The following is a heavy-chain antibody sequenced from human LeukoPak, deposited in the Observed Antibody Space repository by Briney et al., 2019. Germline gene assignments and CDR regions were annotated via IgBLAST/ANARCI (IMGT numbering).Heavy chain of an antibody. Sequence: SETLSLTCTVSGGSISSSSYYWGWIRQPPGKGLEWIGSIYYSGSTYYNPSLKSRVTISVDTSKNQFSLKLSSVTAADTAVYYCARASEDIAVAGWFDPWGQGTLVTVSS. CDR2: IYYSGST. CDR1: GGSISSSSYY. D-gene: IGHD6-19*01. V-gene: IGHV4-39*07. CDR3: ARASEDIAVAGWFDP. J-gene: IGHJ5*02.